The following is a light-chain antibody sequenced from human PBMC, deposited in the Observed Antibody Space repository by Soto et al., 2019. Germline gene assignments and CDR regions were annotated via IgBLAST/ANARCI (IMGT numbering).Light chain of an antibody. V-gene: IGKV1-39*01. Sequence: DIQMTQSPSTLSASVGDRVTITCRASQSISSWLAWYQQKPGKAPNLLIYATSSLQSGVPLRFSGSGSGTDFTHTISSLQPEDSATYYCQQSYSTPYTFGQGTRLEIK. CDR1: QSISSW. CDR3: QQSYSTPYT. J-gene: IGKJ5*01. CDR2: ATS.